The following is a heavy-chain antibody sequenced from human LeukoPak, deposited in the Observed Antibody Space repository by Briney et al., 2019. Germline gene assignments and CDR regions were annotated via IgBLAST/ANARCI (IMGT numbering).Heavy chain of an antibody. V-gene: IGHV3-33*01. CDR2: IWYDGGNK. CDR1: GFSLSSYG. D-gene: IGHD3-10*01. Sequence: PGRSLILSCAASGFSLSSYGAHWVRQAPGKGLEWVAVIWYDGGNKYYADSVKGRFTISRDNSKNTLYLQMNSLRAEDTAVYYCAREGFDGSGNLRAYYFHYWGQGTLVTVSS. J-gene: IGHJ4*02. CDR3: AREGFDGSGNLRAYYFHY.